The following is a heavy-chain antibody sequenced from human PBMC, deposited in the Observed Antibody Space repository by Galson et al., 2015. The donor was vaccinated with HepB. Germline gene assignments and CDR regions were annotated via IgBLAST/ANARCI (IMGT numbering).Heavy chain of an antibody. D-gene: IGHD3-10*01. V-gene: IGHV3-23*01. CDR1: GFTFSSYA. CDR2: ISGSGGST. J-gene: IGHJ4*02. CDR3: AYLNYYGSGSYDYFDY. Sequence: SLRLSCAASGFTFSSYAMSWVRQAPGKGLEWVSAISGSGGSTYYADSVKGRFTISRDNSKNTLYLQMNSLRAEDTAVYYCAYLNYYGSGSYDYFDYWGQGTLVTVSS.